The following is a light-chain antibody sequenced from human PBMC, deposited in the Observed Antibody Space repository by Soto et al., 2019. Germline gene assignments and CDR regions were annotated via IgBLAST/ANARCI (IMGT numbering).Light chain of an antibody. Sequence: QSALTHPPSASGSPVQSVTISCTGSSSDVGVYNFVSWYQQHPGKAPKLILSEVNKRPAGVPDRFSGSKSGNTASLTVSGLQAEDEADYYCSSYAGSYNFVFGTGTKVTVL. CDR1: SSDVGVYNF. CDR2: EVN. V-gene: IGLV2-8*01. J-gene: IGLJ1*01. CDR3: SSYAGSYNFV.